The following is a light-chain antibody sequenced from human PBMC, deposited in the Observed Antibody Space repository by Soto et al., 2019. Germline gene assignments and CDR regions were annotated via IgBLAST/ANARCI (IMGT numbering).Light chain of an antibody. J-gene: IGLJ3*02. CDR1: SSDVGAYKY. CDR2: EVT. CDR3: TSYVGNDIWV. Sequence: QSALTQPPSASGSPGQSVTISCTGTSSDVGAYKYVSWYQQYPGKAPKLMIYEVTKRPSGVPDRFSGSKSGNTASLTVSRLRAEDEADYYCTSYVGNDIWVFGGGTKLTVL. V-gene: IGLV2-8*01.